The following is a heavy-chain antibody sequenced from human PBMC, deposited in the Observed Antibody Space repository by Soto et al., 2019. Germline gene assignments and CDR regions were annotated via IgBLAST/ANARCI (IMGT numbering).Heavy chain of an antibody. CDR2: ISYDGSNK. V-gene: IGHV3-30-3*01. Sequence: GGSLRLSCAASGFTFSSYAMHWVRQAPGKGLEWVAVISYDGSNKYYADSVKGRFTISRDNSKNTLYLQMNSLRAEDTAVYYCACETAAAGKFDYWGQGTLVTVSS. J-gene: IGHJ4*02. CDR1: GFTFSSYA. CDR3: ACETAAAGKFDY. D-gene: IGHD6-13*01.